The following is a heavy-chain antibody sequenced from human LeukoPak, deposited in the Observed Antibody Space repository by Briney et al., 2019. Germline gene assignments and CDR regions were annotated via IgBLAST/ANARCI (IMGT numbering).Heavy chain of an antibody. CDR1: GGSISSCY. J-gene: IGHJ4*02. Sequence: PSETLSLTCTVSGGSISSCYWSWIRQPAGKGLEWIGRIYTSGSTNYNPSLKSRVTMSVDTSKNQFSLKLSSVTAADTAVYYCASRGGPYTGQIEDYWGQGTLVTVSS. D-gene: IGHD1-14*01. CDR2: IYTSGST. V-gene: IGHV4-4*07. CDR3: ASRGGPYTGQIEDY.